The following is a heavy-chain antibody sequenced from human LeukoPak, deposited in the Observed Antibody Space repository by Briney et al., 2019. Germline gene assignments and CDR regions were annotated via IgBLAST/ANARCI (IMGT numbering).Heavy chain of an antibody. Sequence: SQTLSLTCTVSGGSISSGDYYWSWIRQPPGKGLEWIGYIYYSGSTYYNPSLKSRVTISVDTSKNQFSLKLSSVTAADTAVYCCAREADSGFIFDYWGQGTLVTVSS. CDR1: GGSISSGDYY. CDR2: IYYSGST. V-gene: IGHV4-30-4*01. D-gene: IGHD6-19*01. CDR3: AREADSGFIFDY. J-gene: IGHJ4*02.